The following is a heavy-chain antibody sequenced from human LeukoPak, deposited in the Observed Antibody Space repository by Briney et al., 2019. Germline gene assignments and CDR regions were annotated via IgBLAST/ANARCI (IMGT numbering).Heavy chain of an antibody. J-gene: IGHJ6*03. CDR1: GYTLTELS. CDR3: ATAPPTAPEDYYYYMDV. CDR2: FDPEDGET. V-gene: IGHV1-24*01. D-gene: IGHD4-17*01. Sequence: ASVKVSCKVSGYTLTELSMHWVRQAPGKGLEWMGGFDPEDGETIYAQKFQGRVTMTEDTSTDTAYMELSSLRSEDTAVYYCATAPPTAPEDYYYYMDVWDKGTTVTVSS.